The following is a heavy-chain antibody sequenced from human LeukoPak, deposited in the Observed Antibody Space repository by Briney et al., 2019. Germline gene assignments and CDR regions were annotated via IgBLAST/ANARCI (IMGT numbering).Heavy chain of an antibody. Sequence: ASETLSLTCAVSGGSISSSNWWSWVRQPPGKGLEWIGESYHSGSTNYNPSLKSRVTISVDKSKNHFSLKLSSVTAADTAVYYCARVGAIVGAHNWFDPWGQGTLVTVSS. CDR2: SYHSGST. V-gene: IGHV4-4*02. J-gene: IGHJ5*02. D-gene: IGHD1-26*01. CDR1: GGSISSSNW. CDR3: ARVGAIVGAHNWFDP.